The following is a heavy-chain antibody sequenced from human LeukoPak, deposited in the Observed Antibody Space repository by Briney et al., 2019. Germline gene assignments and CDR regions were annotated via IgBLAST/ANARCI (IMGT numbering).Heavy chain of an antibody. CDR1: GFTFSSYS. CDR2: ISSSSSYI. J-gene: IGHJ4*02. CDR3: ARAPLDYGSGSYLIDY. V-gene: IGHV3-21*01. Sequence: PGGSLRLSCAASGFTFSSYSMNWVRQAPGKGLEWVSSISSSSSYIYYADSVKGRFTISRDNAKNSLYLQMNSLRAEDTAVYYCARAPLDYGSGSYLIDYWGQGTLVTVSS. D-gene: IGHD3-10*01.